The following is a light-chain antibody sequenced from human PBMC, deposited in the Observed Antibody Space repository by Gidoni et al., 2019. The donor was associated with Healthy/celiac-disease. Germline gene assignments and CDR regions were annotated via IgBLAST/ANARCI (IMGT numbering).Light chain of an antibody. CDR2: AAY. Sequence: IQMTQSPSSLSASVGDSITITSRASQSITSYLNWYQQKPGKAPKLLIYAAYSLQSGVPSRFSGSGSGTDFTLTISSLQPEDFATYYCQQSYSTPETFGQGTKVEIK. CDR3: QQSYSTPET. J-gene: IGKJ1*01. V-gene: IGKV1-39*01. CDR1: QSITSY.